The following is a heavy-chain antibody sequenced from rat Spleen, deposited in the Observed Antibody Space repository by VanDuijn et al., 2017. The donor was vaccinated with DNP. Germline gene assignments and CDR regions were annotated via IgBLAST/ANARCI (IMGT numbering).Heavy chain of an antibody. CDR2: IIYDGSST. CDR1: GFTFSDYA. J-gene: IGHJ3*01. Sequence: EVQLVESGGGLVQPGNSLKLSCAASGFTFSDYAMAWVRQSPKKGLEWVATIIYDGSSTYYRDSVKGRFTISRDNAKRTLYLQLDSLRSEDTATYYCARHPLTTTVVTGGFAYWGQGTLVTVSS. D-gene: IGHD1-1*01. V-gene: IGHV5-17*01. CDR3: ARHPLTTTVVTGGFAY.